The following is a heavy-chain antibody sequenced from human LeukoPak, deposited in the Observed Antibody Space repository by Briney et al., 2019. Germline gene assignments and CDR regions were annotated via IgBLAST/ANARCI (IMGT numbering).Heavy chain of an antibody. CDR1: GGSISGYY. CDR3: ARHLTYLDTFDI. V-gene: IGHV4-59*08. CDR2: ISYTGSA. J-gene: IGHJ3*02. Sequence: SETLSLTCTVSGGSISGYYWNWIRQPPGKGLEWIGYISYTGSADYNPSLKSRVTISVDTSKKQFSLKLSSVTAADTAVYYCARHLTYLDTFDIWGQGTMVTVSS. D-gene: IGHD4/OR15-4a*01.